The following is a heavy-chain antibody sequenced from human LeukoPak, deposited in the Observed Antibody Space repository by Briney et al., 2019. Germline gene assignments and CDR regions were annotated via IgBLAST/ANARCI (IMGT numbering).Heavy chain of an antibody. CDR2: ITPNNGNI. Sequence: GASVKVSCKASGYTFNDYTVHWVRQAPGQGLEWMGWITPNNGNINYAQKFQGRFTMTTDTSTTTAYMELRSLRSDDTAVYYCARGGKYYYDSSGSFYYYYMDVWGKGTTVTISS. CDR1: GYTFNDYT. V-gene: IGHV1-18*04. CDR3: ARGGKYYYDSSGSFYYYYMDV. D-gene: IGHD3-22*01. J-gene: IGHJ6*03.